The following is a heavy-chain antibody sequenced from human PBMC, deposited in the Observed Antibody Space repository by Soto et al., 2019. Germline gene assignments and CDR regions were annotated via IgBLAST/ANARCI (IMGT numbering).Heavy chain of an antibody. Sequence: QVQLVESGGGVVQPGRSLRLSCAASGFTFSSYGMHWVRQAPGKGLEWVAVISYDGSNKYYADSVKGRFTISRDNSKNTLYLQMNSVRAEDTAVYYCAKDVGDYYGSGSYPNYYYYMDVWGKGTTVTVSS. V-gene: IGHV3-30*18. CDR1: GFTFSSYG. CDR3: AKDVGDYYGSGSYPNYYYYMDV. CDR2: ISYDGSNK. D-gene: IGHD3-10*01. J-gene: IGHJ6*03.